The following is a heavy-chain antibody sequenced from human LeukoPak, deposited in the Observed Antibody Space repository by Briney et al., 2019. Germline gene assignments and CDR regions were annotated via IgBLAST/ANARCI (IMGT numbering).Heavy chain of an antibody. D-gene: IGHD2-15*01. CDR2: ISSDATNI. V-gene: IGHV3-21*01. CDR1: GFTFSIFG. J-gene: IGHJ4*02. Sequence: GGSLRLSCAASGFTFSIFGMNWVRQAPGKGLEWVSSISSDATNIFYTDSVEGRFTISRDNAKNSLYLQMNGLRAEDTAVYYCARDGSGSGDCWGQGTLVTVSS. CDR3: ARDGSGSGDC.